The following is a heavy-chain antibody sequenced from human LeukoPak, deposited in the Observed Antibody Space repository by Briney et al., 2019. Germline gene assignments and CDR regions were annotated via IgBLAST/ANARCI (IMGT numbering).Heavy chain of an antibody. D-gene: IGHD4-17*01. CDR2: IYHSGST. J-gene: IGHJ5*02. CDR3: ARHLYGSGFDP. Sequence: SETLSLTCAVSGYSISSGYYRGWIRQPPGKGLEWIGSIYHSGSTYYNPSLKSRVTISVDTSKNQFSLKLSSLTAADTAVYYCARHLYGSGFDPWGQGTLITVSS. CDR1: GYSISSGYY. V-gene: IGHV4-38-2*01.